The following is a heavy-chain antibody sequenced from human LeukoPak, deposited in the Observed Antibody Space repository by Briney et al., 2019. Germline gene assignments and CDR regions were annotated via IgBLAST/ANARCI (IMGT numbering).Heavy chain of an antibody. CDR1: GDSISSYY. CDR2: IYHSGST. CDR3: ATGYSSTWYYFDY. Sequence: PSETLSLTCTVSGDSISSYYWSWIRQPPGRRLEWIRYIYHSGSTNYNPSLKSRVTISADTSKDQFSLKLASVTAADTAVYYCATGYSSTWYYFDYWGQGTLVTVSS. D-gene: IGHD6-13*01. V-gene: IGHV4-59*01. J-gene: IGHJ4*02.